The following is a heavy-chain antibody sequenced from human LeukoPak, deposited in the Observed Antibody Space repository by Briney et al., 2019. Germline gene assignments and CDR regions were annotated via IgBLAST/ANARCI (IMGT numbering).Heavy chain of an antibody. V-gene: IGHV3-21*01. D-gene: IGHD3-10*01. CDR3: ARDGSGSYYDPPDY. CDR1: GFTFSSYS. J-gene: IGHJ4*02. Sequence: GGSLRLSCAASGFTFSSYSMNWVRQAPGKGLEWVSSISSSSSYIYYADTVKGRFTISRDNAKNSLYLQMNSLRAEDTAVYYCARDGSGSYYDPPDYWGQGTLVTVSS. CDR2: ISSSSSYI.